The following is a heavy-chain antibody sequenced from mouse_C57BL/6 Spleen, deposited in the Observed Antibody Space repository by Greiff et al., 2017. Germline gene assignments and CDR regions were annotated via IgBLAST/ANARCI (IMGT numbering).Heavy chain of an antibody. V-gene: IGHV1-4*01. J-gene: IGHJ4*01. CDR1: GYTFTSYT. CDR2: INPSSGYT. D-gene: IGHD2-4*01. Sequence: QVQLQQSGAELARPGASVKMSCKASGYTFTSYTMHWVKQRPGQGLEWIGYINPSSGYTKYNQKFKDKATLTADKSSSTAYMQLSSLTSEDSAVYYCARSLYYDYDESAMDYWGQGTSVTVSS. CDR3: ARSLYYDYDESAMDY.